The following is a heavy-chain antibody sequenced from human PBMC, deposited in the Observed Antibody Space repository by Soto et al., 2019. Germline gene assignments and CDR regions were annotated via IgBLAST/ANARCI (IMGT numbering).Heavy chain of an antibody. D-gene: IGHD6-13*01. CDR1: GGYISSFG. CDR2: IYYSGST. V-gene: IGHV4-59*01. J-gene: IGHJ6*03. Sequence: SETLCLPWTVLGGYISSFGWSCIRQPPGKGLEWIGYIYYSGSTNYNPSLKSRVTISVDTSKNQFSLKLSSVTAADTAVYYCARDRRGGSSTQDYYYYMDVWGKGTTVTVSS. CDR3: ARDRRGGSSTQDYYYYMDV.